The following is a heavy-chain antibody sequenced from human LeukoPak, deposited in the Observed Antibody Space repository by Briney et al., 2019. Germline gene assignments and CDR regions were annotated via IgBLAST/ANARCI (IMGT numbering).Heavy chain of an antibody. CDR2: ISSSGSTI. CDR1: GFTFSSYE. J-gene: IGHJ2*01. D-gene: IGHD1-26*01. Sequence: PGGSLRLSCAASGFTFSSYEMNWVRQAPGKGLEWVSYISSSGSTIYYADSVKGRFTISRDNAKNSLYLQMNSLRAEDTAVYYCARQDPPSRREPHWYFDLWGRGTLVTVSS. CDR3: ARQDPPSRREPHWYFDL. V-gene: IGHV3-48*03.